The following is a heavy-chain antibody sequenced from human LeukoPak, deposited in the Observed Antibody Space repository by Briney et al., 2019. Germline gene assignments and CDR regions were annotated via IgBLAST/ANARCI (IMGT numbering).Heavy chain of an antibody. CDR3: AREEVNCSGGSCYSSWFDP. CDR1: GFTFSSYG. V-gene: IGHV3-33*01. CDR2: IWYDGSNK. J-gene: IGHJ5*02. D-gene: IGHD2-15*01. Sequence: GGSLRLSCAASGFTFSSYGMHWVRQAPGKGLEWVAVIWYDGSNKYYADSVKGRFTISRDNSKNTLYLQMNSLRAEDTAVYYCAREEVNCSGGSCYSSWFDPWGQGTLVTVSS.